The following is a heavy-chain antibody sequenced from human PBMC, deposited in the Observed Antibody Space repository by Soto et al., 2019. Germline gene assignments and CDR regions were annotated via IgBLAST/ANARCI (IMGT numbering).Heavy chain of an antibody. Sequence: QVQLQESGPGLVKPSQTLSLTCTVSGGSISSGDYYWSWIRQPPGKGLEWIGYIYHSGSTYYNPSLKSRVTISVTTSKTQFSLKLSSVTAADTAVYYWARERPDGARLDPWGQGTLVTVSS. CDR1: GGSISSGDYY. CDR3: ARERPDGARLDP. V-gene: IGHV4-30-4*01. CDR2: IYHSGST. D-gene: IGHD6-6*01. J-gene: IGHJ5*02.